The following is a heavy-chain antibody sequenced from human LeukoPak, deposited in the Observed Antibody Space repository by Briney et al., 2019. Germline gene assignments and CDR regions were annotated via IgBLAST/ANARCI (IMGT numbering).Heavy chain of an antibody. CDR1: GFTFSDYY. D-gene: IGHD3-10*01. J-gene: IGHJ6*02. CDR3: AREGSMGVRGVADYYYYYYGMDV. V-gene: IGHV3-11*01. Sequence: GGSLRPSCAASGFTFSDYYMSWIRQAPGKGLEWVSYISSSGSTIYYADSVKGRFTISRDNAKNSLYLQMNSLRAEDTAVYYCAREGSMGVRGVADYYYYYYGMDVWGQGTTVTVSS. CDR2: ISSSGSTI.